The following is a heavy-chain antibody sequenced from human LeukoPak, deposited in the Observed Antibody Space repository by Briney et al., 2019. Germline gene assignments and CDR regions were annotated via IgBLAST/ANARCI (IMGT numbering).Heavy chain of an antibody. CDR2: VDRTESA. D-gene: IGHD3-22*01. J-gene: IGHJ4*02. CDR3: ARGLKYYTTSGRLGY. CDR1: GGFFSGYY. Sequence: PSETLSLTCDVYGGFFSGYYWNWIRQPPGKGLEWIGGVDRTESANYNPSLKSRVAMSVDMSKNQFSLKLSSVTAADTGVYYCARGLKYYTTSGRLGYWGQGTLVTVSS. V-gene: IGHV4-34*01.